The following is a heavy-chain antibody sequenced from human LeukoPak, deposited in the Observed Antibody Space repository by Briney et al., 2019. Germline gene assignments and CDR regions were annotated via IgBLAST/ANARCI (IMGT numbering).Heavy chain of an antibody. J-gene: IGHJ4*02. CDR2: VRSDWSST. CDR3: ARSAPDPGADY. V-gene: IGHV3-74*01. CDR1: GFCSSSYW. D-gene: IGHD3-10*01. Sequence: SGGSLCLSCAVSGFCSSSYWMYWVSHAPGKGMVWLSRVRSDWSSTSYADSVKGRFTISRDNAKNTLYLQVNSLRAEDTAVYYCARSAPDPGADYWGQGTLVTVSS.